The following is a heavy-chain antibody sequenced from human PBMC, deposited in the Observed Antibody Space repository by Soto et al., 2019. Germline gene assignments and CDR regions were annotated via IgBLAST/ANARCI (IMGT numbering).Heavy chain of an antibody. CDR2: ISYDGSNK. J-gene: IGHJ6*02. D-gene: IGHD1-26*01. CDR1: GFTFSSYA. CDR3: ARGLNSGTYYGMDV. V-gene: IGHV3-30-3*01. Sequence: PGGSLRLSCAASGFTFSSYAMHWVRQAPGKGLEWVAVISYDGSNKYYADSVKGRFTISRDNFKNTLYLQMNSLRAEDTAVYYCARGLNSGTYYGMDVWGQGTTVTVS.